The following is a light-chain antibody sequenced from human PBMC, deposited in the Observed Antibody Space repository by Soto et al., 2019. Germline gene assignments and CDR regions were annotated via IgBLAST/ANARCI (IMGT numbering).Light chain of an antibody. CDR2: KAS. CDR3: QQYSIYWT. J-gene: IGKJ1*01. CDR1: QSISTW. Sequence: DIQMTQSPSTLSASVGDRVTITCRASQSISTWLAWFQRRPGKAPKLLIYKASALESGVPSRFSGSGFGTEFTLTINNLQPDDIGVYYCQQYSIYWTFGQGTQVEIK. V-gene: IGKV1-5*03.